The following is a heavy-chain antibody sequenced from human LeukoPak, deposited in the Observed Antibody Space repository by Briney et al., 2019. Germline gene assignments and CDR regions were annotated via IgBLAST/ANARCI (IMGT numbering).Heavy chain of an antibody. CDR3: AKYCSGGNCYSGLY. CDR1: GFTVSSNF. J-gene: IGHJ4*02. V-gene: IGHV3-53*01. CDR2: IYSGGST. D-gene: IGHD2-15*01. Sequence: GGSLRLFCAASGFTVSSNFLSWVRQPPGKGLEWVSDIYSGGSTYYADSVKGRFTISRDSSKNTLFLQMNSLRAEDTAVYYCAKYCSGGNCYSGLYWGQGTLVTVSS.